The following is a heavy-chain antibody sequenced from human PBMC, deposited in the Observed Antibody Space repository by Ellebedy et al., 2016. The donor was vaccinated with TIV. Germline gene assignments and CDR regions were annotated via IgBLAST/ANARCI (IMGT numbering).Heavy chain of an antibody. V-gene: IGHV3-30-3*01. CDR2: ISHDGTNK. J-gene: IGHJ4*02. CDR3: ARDSRPSGSYFSPFDY. D-gene: IGHD3-10*01. CDR1: DFSFNTSA. Sequence: GGSLRLSXAASDFSFNTSAMHWVRQAPGKGLEWVAVISHDGTNKYSENSVKGRFTISRDNSKNTLYLHMKSLRLEDTAVYYCARDSRPSGSYFSPFDYWGLGTLVTVSS.